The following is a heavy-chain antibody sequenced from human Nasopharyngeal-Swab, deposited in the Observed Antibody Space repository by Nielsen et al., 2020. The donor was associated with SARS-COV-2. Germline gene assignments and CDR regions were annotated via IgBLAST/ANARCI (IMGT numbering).Heavy chain of an antibody. V-gene: IGHV3-33*01. CDR2: IWFDGSKK. CDR3: ARDWSGHSSGWVDY. Sequence: GESLKISCAASGFTFSSYGMHWVRQAPGKGLEWVAVIWFDGSKKYYAESVKGRFTISRDNSKNTLYLQMNSLRAEDTAVYYCARDWSGHSSGWVDYWGQGTLVIVSS. CDR1: GFTFSSYG. D-gene: IGHD6-19*01. J-gene: IGHJ4*02.